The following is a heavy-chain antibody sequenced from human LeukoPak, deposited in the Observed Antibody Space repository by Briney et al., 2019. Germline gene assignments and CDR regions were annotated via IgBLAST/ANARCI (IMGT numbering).Heavy chain of an antibody. CDR3: ARDRIVVVPAAMGQPYYYYYGMDV. CDR2: IIPIFGTA. CDR1: GYTLSNHA. D-gene: IGHD2-2*01. J-gene: IGHJ6*02. V-gene: IGHV1-69*13. Sequence: LRASVKVSCKGSGYTLSNHAFSWVRQAPGQGLEWMGGIIPIFGTANYAQKFQGRVTITADESTSTAYMELSSLRSEDTAVYYCARDRIVVVPAAMGQPYYYYYGMDVWGQGTMVTVSS.